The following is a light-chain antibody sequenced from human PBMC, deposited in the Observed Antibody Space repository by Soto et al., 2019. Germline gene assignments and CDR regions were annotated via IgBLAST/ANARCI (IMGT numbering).Light chain of an antibody. CDR3: QSYDPSLSCSM. CDR2: GNN. Sequence: QSVLAQPPSVSGAPGQTVSISCTGSSSNIGAGYDVHWYQQVPGTAPKLLIYGNNNRPSAVPDRFSGSNYGTSTSLAITGLQAEHEADYYCQSYDPSLSCSMLGGGTPLT. J-gene: IGLJ3*02. V-gene: IGLV1-40*01. CDR1: SSNIGAGYD.